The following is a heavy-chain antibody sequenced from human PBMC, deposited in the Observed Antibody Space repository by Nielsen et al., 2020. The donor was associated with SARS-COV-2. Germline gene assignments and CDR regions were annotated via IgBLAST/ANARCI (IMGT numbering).Heavy chain of an antibody. J-gene: IGHJ6*03. CDR2: IDWDDDK. Sequence: WLLPPPGKALEWLPLIDWDDDKFYTTSLKTRLPISKDTSKNQVVLTMTNMDPVDTATYFCARLLGNYYHMDVWGEGTTVTVSS. V-gene: IGHV2-70*01. D-gene: IGHD1-1*01. CDR3: ARLLGNYYHMDV.